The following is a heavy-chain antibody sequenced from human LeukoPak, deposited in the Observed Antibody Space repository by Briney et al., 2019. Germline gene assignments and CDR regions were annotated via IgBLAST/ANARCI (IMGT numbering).Heavy chain of an antibody. V-gene: IGHV3-74*01. CDR3: ARDRVLLWFGELSIDAFDI. CDR1: GFTFSSHW. J-gene: IGHJ3*02. D-gene: IGHD3-10*01. CDR2: ISSDGSST. Sequence: GGSLRLSCAASGFTFSSHWMHWVRQAPGKGLVWVSRISSDGSSTSYADSVKGRFTISRDNAKNTLYLQMNSLRAEDTAVYYCARDRVLLWFGELSIDAFDIWGQGTMVTVSS.